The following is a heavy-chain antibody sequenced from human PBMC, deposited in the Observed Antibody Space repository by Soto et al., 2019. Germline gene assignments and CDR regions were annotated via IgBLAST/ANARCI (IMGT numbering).Heavy chain of an antibody. D-gene: IGHD3-22*01. J-gene: IGHJ4*02. CDR3: ARSGPGGYIDY. CDR1: GDGVFRTNAA. V-gene: IGHV6-1*01. Sequence: SQTLPLTCAMSGDGVFRTNAAWNWIRKSPSRGLEWLGRTYYRSKWHSGYAVSVRSRISISPDTSKNRFSLQLNSVTPDDTAVYYCARSGPGGYIDYWGRGSLVTVSS. CDR2: TYYRSKWHS.